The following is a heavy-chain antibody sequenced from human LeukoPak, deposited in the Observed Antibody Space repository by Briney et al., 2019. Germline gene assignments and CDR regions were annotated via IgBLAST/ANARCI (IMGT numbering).Heavy chain of an antibody. V-gene: IGHV3-23*01. D-gene: IGHD2-21*02. Sequence: PGGSLRLSCAASGFTFSSYAMTWARQAPGKGLEWVSVIGGSGGGTYYADSVKGRFTISRDNSKNTMYLQMNSLRAEDTAVYYCAKDDGYGRFWGQGTLVTVSS. J-gene: IGHJ4*02. CDR1: GFTFSSYA. CDR2: IGGSGGGT. CDR3: AKDDGYGRF.